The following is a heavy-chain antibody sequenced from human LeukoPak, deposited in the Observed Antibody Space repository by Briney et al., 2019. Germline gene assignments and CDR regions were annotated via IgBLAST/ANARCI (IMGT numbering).Heavy chain of an antibody. J-gene: IGHJ5*01. CDR3: TTGGYYLATTWFDS. CDR2: IGASGEST. D-gene: IGHD2/OR15-2a*01. CDR1: GFTFSVAA. V-gene: IGHV3-23*01. Sequence: GGSLRLSCAASGFTFSVAAMTWVRQAPGKGLEWVSLIGASGESTYYADSVKGRFTISRDNSKNTLSLQMNSLKTEDTAVYYCTTGGYYLATTWFDSWGQGTLVTVSS.